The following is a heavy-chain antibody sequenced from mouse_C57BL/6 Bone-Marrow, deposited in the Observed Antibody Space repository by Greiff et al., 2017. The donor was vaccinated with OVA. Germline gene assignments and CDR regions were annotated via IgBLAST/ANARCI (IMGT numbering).Heavy chain of an antibody. CDR2: IHPNSGST. Sequence: QVQLKEPGAELVKPGASVKLSCKASGYTFTSYWMHWVKQRPGQGLEWIGMIHPNSGSTNYNEKFKSKATLTVDKSSSTAYMQLSSLTSEDSAVYYCARDYYGSSPVGYFDVWGTGTTVTVSS. CDR3: ARDYYGSSPVGYFDV. D-gene: IGHD1-1*01. V-gene: IGHV1-64*01. J-gene: IGHJ1*03. CDR1: GYTFTSYW.